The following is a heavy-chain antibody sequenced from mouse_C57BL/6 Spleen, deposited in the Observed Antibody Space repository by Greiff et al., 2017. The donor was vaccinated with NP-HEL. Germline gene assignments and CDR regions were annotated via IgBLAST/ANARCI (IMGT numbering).Heavy chain of an antibody. Sequence: EVQLQQSGPVLVKPGASVKMSCKASGYTFTDYYMNWVKQSHGKSLEWIGVINPYNGGTSYNQKFKGKATVTVDKSSSTAYMELNSLTSEDSAVYYCARGEDAFDYWGQGTTLTVSS. J-gene: IGHJ2*01. V-gene: IGHV1-19*01. CDR1: GYTFTDYY. CDR2: INPYNGGT. CDR3: ARGEDAFDY.